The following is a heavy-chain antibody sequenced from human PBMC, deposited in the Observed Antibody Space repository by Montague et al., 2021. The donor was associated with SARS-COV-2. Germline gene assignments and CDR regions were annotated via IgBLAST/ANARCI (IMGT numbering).Heavy chain of an antibody. CDR3: ARDIHTSSRVGVDV. CDR1: GFTFTDYF. D-gene: IGHD6-13*01. CDR2: ISASGTDI. Sequence: SLSLSCAASGFTFTDYFMFLSRQAPGKGLEWISYISASGTDIYYSDSLKGRFTISRDNAKNSLYLQMNSLRAEDTAVYYCARDIHTSSRVGVDVWGQGTTVTVSS. V-gene: IGHV3-11*01. J-gene: IGHJ6*02.